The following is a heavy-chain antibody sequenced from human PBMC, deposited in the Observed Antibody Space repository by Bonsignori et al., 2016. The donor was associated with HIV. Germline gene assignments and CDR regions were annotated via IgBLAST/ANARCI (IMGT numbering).Heavy chain of an antibody. J-gene: IGHJ3*02. D-gene: IGHD5-12*01. Sequence: WIRQSPSRGLEWLGRTYYRSKWYNDYAVSVKSRITINPDTSKNQFSLQLNSVTPEDTAVYYCARDHDSGYDAFDIWGQGTMVTVSS. V-gene: IGHV6-1*01. CDR3: ARDHDSGYDAFDI. CDR2: TYYRSKWYN.